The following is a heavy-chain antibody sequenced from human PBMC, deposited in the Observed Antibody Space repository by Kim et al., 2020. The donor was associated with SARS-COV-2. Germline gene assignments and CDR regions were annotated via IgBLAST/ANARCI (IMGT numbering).Heavy chain of an antibody. CDR1: GFTFSSYG. D-gene: IGHD2-2*01. V-gene: IGHV3-30*18. CDR2: ISYDGSTK. Sequence: GGSLRLSCAASGFTFSSYGMHWVRQATGKGLEWVAVISYDGSTKYSAASVKGRFTISRDNSKNTLYLQMNSLRAEDTAVYYCAKDFVVVPADILYYGMDVWGQGTTVTVSS. CDR3: AKDFVVVPADILYYGMDV. J-gene: IGHJ6*02.